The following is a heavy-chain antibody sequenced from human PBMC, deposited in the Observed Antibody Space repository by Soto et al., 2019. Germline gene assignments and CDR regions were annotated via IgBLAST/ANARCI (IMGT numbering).Heavy chain of an antibody. CDR1: GYTFTSYG. V-gene: IGHV1-69*04. J-gene: IGHJ6*02. CDR2: IIPILGIA. Sequence: SVKVSCKASGYTFTSYGISWVRQAPGQGLEWMGRIIPILGIANYAQKFQGRVTITADKSTSTAYMELSSLRSEDTAVYYCARGENDYGDYGYGMDVWGQGTTVTVSS. D-gene: IGHD4-17*01. CDR3: ARGENDYGDYGYGMDV.